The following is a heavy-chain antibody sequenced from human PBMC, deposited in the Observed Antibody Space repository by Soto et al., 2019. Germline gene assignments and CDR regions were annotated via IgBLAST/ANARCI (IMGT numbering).Heavy chain of an antibody. J-gene: IGHJ6*02. CDR1: GYTFTGYY. CDR3: ATDWGGGTDYYYYGMDV. V-gene: IGHV1-2*04. D-gene: IGHD2-21*01. CDR2: INPNSGGT. Sequence: QVQLVQSGAEVKKPGASVKVSCKASGYTFTGYYMHWVRQAPGQGLEWMGWINPNSGGTNYAQKFQGWVTMTRDTSISTAYMELSRVRSDDTAVYYCATDWGGGTDYYYYGMDVWGQGTTVTVSS.